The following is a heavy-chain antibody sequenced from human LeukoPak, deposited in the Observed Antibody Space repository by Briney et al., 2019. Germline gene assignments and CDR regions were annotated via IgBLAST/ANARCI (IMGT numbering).Heavy chain of an antibody. V-gene: IGHV4-34*01. Sequence: TSETLSLTCAVYGRSFSGYYWSWIRQPPGKGLEWIGEINHSGSTNYNPSLKSRVTISVDTSKNQFSLKLSSVTAADTAVYYCARVGVFANPRYYYDSSGYRYWGQGTLVTVSS. CDR1: GRSFSGYY. CDR3: ARVGVFANPRYYYDSSGYRY. D-gene: IGHD3-22*01. J-gene: IGHJ4*02. CDR2: INHSGST.